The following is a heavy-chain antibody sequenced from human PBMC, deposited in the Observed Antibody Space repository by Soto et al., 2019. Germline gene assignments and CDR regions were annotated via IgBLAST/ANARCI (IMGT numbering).Heavy chain of an antibody. CDR3: TRGGYCSGGSCDYYYYYGMDV. V-gene: IGHV3-73*01. CDR1: GFTFSGSA. Sequence: GGSLRLSCAASGFTFSGSAMHWVRQASGKGLEWVGRIRSKANSYATAYAASVKGRFTISRDDSKNTAYLQMNSLKTEDTAVYYCTRGGYCSGGSCDYYYYYGMDVWDQGTTVTVSS. J-gene: IGHJ6*02. CDR2: IRSKANSYAT. D-gene: IGHD2-15*01.